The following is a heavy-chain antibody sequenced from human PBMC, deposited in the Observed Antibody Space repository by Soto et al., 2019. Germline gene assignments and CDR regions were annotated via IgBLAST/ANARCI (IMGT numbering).Heavy chain of an antibody. Sequence: EVQLLESGGGLVQPGGSLRLSCAASGFSFSTYAMSWVRQAPGKGLEWVSAISGSGYNTYYPDSVKVRFTISRDNSKNTLYLQMNRLRAEDPAVYYCADGGEWLFNFDYWGQGTLVTVSS. CDR2: ISGSGYNT. CDR3: ADGGEWLFNFDY. J-gene: IGHJ4*02. D-gene: IGHD2-21*01. V-gene: IGHV3-23*01. CDR1: GFSFSTYA.